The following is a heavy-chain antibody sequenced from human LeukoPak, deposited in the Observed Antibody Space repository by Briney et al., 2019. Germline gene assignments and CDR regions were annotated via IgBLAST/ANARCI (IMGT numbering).Heavy chain of an antibody. CDR3: ARNYYDSSGYYQGMDV. Sequence: ASVKVSCKASGYTFTGYGISWVRQAPGQGLEWMGWISAYNGNTNYAQKLQGRVTMTTDTSTSTAYMELRSLRSDDTAVYYCARNYYDSSGYYQGMDVWGQGTTVTVSS. J-gene: IGHJ6*02. D-gene: IGHD3-22*01. CDR2: ISAYNGNT. CDR1: GYTFTGYG. V-gene: IGHV1-18*01.